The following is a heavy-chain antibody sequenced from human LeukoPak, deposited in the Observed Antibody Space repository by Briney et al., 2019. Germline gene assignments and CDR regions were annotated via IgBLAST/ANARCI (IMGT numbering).Heavy chain of an antibody. Sequence: PSETLSLTCTVSGGSISTYYWSWIRQPPGKGLEWLGYIYYSGSGDTNYNPSLKSRVTISVDKSKNHFSLSLTSVTAADTAVYYCASRSSGWLGAFHIWGQGTMVTVSS. V-gene: IGHV4-59*12. J-gene: IGHJ3*02. CDR2: IYYSGSGDT. CDR1: GGSISTYY. D-gene: IGHD6-19*01. CDR3: ASRSSGWLGAFHI.